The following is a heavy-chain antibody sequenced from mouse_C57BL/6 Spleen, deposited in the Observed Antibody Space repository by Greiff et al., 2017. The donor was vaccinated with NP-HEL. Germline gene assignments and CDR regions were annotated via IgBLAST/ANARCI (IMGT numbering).Heavy chain of an antibody. Sequence: EVHLVESGGGLVQPGGSLKLSCAASGFTFSDYYMYWVRQTPEKRLEWVAYISNGGGSTYYPDTVKGRFTISRDNAKNTLYLQMSRLKSEDTAMYYCARHGGGYAMDYWGQGTSVTVSS. CDR2: ISNGGGST. CDR1: GFTFSDYY. V-gene: IGHV5-12*01. CDR3: ARHGGGYAMDY. J-gene: IGHJ4*01.